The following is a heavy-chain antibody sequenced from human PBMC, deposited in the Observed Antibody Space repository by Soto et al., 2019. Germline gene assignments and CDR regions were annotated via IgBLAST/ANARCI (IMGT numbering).Heavy chain of an antibody. J-gene: IGHJ4*02. V-gene: IGHV3-23*01. CDR3: AIHGKGYSGYDAHFDY. CDR2: ISGSGGST. CDR1: GFTFSSYA. D-gene: IGHD5-12*01. Sequence: EVQLLESGGGLVQPGGSLRLSCAASGFTFSSYAMSWVRQAPGKGLEWVSAISGSGGSTYYADSVKGRFTISRDNSKITLYLQMNSLRAEDTAVYYCAIHGKGYSGYDAHFDYWGQGTLVTVSS.